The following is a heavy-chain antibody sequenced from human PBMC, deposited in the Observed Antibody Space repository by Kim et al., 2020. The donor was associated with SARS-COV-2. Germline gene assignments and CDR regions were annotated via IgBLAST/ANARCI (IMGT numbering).Heavy chain of an antibody. CDR2: IKAPEENT. D-gene: IGHD5-12*01. CDR1: GFSFGTFD. V-gene: IGHV3-23*01. CDR3: VKGAWLDY. Sequence: GGSLRLSCVASGFSFGTFDMSWVRQAPGKGLKWVSGIKAPEENTSYAESVKGRVTVSRDSDSNTLYLQMNSLRADDTAVYYCVKGAWLDYWGSGTLVTVS. J-gene: IGHJ4*02.